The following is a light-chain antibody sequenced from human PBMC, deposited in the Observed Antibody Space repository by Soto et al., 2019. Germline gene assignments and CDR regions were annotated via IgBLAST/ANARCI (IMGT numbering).Light chain of an antibody. J-gene: IGKJ1*01. CDR2: DAS. V-gene: IGKV1-5*01. CDR1: LPINNW. CDR3: QHYNSYSEA. Sequence: DIQMTQSPSSLSASVGDRVTITCRASLPINNWIAWYHQKPGKAPKMLIYDASTLESGVPSRFSGSGSGTEFTLTISSLQPDYFATYYCQHYNSYSEAFGQGTKVDIK.